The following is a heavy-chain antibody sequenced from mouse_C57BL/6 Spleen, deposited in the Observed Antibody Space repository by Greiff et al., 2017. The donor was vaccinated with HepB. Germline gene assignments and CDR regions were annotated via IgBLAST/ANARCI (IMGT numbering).Heavy chain of an antibody. V-gene: IGHV1-85*01. Sequence: VQLQESGPELVKPGASVKLSCKASGYTFTSYDINWVKQRPGQGLEWIGWIYPRDGSTKYNEKFKGKATLTVDTSSSTAYMELHSLTSEDSAVYFCARRKSRNYDAMDYWGQGTSVTVSS. CDR3: ARRKSRNYDAMDY. CDR2: IYPRDGST. CDR1: GYTFTSYD. J-gene: IGHJ4*01. D-gene: IGHD1-1*01.